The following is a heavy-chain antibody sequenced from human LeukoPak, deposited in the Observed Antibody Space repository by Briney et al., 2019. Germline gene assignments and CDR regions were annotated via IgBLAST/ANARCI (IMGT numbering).Heavy chain of an antibody. D-gene: IGHD1-26*01. V-gene: IGHV4-59*01. CDR2: IYYSGST. J-gene: IGHJ4*02. CDR3: ARAMYSGSYIDY. CDR1: GGSISSYS. Sequence: SETLSLTCTVSGGSISSYSWSWIRQPPGKGLEWIGYIYYSGSTNYNPSLKSRVTISVDTSKNQFSLKLSSVTAADTAVYYCARAMYSGSYIDYWGQGTLVTVSS.